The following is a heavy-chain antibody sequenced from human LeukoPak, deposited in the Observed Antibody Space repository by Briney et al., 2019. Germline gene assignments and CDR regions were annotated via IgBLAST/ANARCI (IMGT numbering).Heavy chain of an antibody. D-gene: IGHD4-11*01. CDR3: ATLVDATTPLSYYFIGV. J-gene: IGHJ6*03. Sequence: PSETLSLTCTVSGGSVSSGSYYWSWTRQPPGKGLEWVGYIYYSGRTNYSPSLKSRVTISVDTSKNQFSLKLSSVTAADTAAYYCATLVDATTPLSYYFIGVWGKGTTVTVS. V-gene: IGHV4-61*01. CDR1: GGSVSSGSYY. CDR2: IYYSGRT.